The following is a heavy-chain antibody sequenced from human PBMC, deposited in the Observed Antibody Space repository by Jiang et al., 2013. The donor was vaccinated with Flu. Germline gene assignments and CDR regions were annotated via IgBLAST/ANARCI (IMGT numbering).Heavy chain of an antibody. D-gene: IGHD6-6*01. J-gene: IGHJ3*02. Sequence: LKPSETLSLTCAVYGGSFSGYYWSWTRQPPGKGLEWIGEINHSGSTNYNPSLKSRVTISVDTSKNQFSLKLSSVTAADTAVYYCARPIAARFGLVRIDAFDIWGQGTMVTVSS. CDR2: INHSGST. V-gene: IGHV4-34*01. CDR1: GGSFSGYY. CDR3: ARPIAARFGLVRIDAFDI.